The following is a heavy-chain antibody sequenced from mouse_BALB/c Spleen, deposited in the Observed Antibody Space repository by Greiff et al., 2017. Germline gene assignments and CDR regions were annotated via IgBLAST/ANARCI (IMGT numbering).Heavy chain of an antibody. J-gene: IGHJ4*01. V-gene: IGHV2-9*02. CDR2: IWAGGST. CDR1: GFSLTSYG. Sequence: QVQLKQSGPGLVAPSQSLSITCTVSGFSLTSYGVSWVRQPPGKGLEWLGVIWAGGSTNYNSALMSRLSISKDNSTSQVFLKMNSLQTDDTAMYYCARDGATANYAMDYWGQGTSVTVSA. D-gene: IGHD1-2*01. CDR3: ARDGATANYAMDY.